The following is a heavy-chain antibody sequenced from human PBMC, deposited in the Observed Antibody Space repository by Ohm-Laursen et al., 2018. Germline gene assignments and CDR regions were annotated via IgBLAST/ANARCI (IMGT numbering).Heavy chain of an antibody. CDR1: GFTFSTYG. J-gene: IGHJ6*02. CDR2: ISSASGTI. CDR3: ARHQLSGHYYYGMDV. D-gene: IGHD2-2*01. Sequence: SLRLSCAASGFTFSTYGMNWVRQAPGAGLEWISYISSASGTIYYADSVRGRFTISRDNAKNSLYLQVNSLRAEDTAVYYCARHQLSGHYYYGMDVWGQGTTVTVSS. V-gene: IGHV3-48*01.